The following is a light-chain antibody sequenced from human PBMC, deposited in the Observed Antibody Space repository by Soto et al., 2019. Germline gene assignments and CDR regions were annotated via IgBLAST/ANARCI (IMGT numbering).Light chain of an antibody. CDR3: AAWDDSLSGLVV. CDR1: SSNIGSNY. J-gene: IGLJ2*01. Sequence: QPVLTQPPSASGTPGQRVTISCSGSSSNIGSNYVYWYQQLPGTAPKLLIFRNNQRPSGVPGRFSGSKSGTSASLAISGLRSEDEAYYYCAAWDDSLSGLVVFGGGTKLTVL. V-gene: IGLV1-47*01. CDR2: RNN.